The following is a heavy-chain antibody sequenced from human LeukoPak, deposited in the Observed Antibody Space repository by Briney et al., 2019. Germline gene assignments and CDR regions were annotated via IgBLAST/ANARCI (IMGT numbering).Heavy chain of an antibody. V-gene: IGHV1-18*01. CDR1: GDTFTSYG. CDR3: ARGMYYYDSSGYPFDY. Sequence: GASVKVSCKASGDTFTSYGISWVRQAPGQGLEWMGWISAYNGNTNYAQKLQGRVTMTTDTSTSTAYMELRSLRSDDTAVYYCARGMYYYDSSGYPFDYWGQGTLVTVSS. J-gene: IGHJ4*02. D-gene: IGHD3-22*01. CDR2: ISAYNGNT.